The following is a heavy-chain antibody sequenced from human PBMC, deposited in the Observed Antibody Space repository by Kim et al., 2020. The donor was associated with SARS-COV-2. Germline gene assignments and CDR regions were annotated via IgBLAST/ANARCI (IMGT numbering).Heavy chain of an antibody. D-gene: IGHD1-26*01. CDR3: AKDPSGSYYWQEYFQH. Sequence: VKGRFTISRNNSKSTLYLQMNSLSAEDTAVYYCAKDPSGSYYWQEYFQHWGQGTLVTVSS. J-gene: IGHJ1*01. V-gene: IGHV3-23*01.